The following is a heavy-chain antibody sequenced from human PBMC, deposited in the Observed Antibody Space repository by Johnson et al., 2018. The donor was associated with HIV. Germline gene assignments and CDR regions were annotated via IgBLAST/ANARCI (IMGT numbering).Heavy chain of an antibody. CDR2: ISSNGGST. Sequence: MLLVESGGGLVKPGGSLRLSCAASGFTFSSYAMSWVRQAPGKGLEWVSAISSNGGSTYYANSVKGRFTISRDNSKNTLYLQMGNLRADDMAVYYCAREETTAPAAFDIWGHGTMVTVSS. D-gene: IGHD4-17*01. CDR1: GFTFSSYA. J-gene: IGHJ3*02. V-gene: IGHV3-64*01. CDR3: AREETTAPAAFDI.